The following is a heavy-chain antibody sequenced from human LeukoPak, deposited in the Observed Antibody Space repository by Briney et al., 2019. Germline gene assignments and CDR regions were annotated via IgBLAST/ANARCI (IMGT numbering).Heavy chain of an antibody. J-gene: IGHJ6*02. CDR1: GFTFTDYA. V-gene: IGHV3-23*01. Sequence: GGSLRLSCVASGFTFTDYAMTWVRQPPGRRLEWVSTITTTVGDTHYADSVKGRFTVSRDDSKGTLFLQMNSLRAGDTAVYYCAKGGSHSNYYYYGMDVWGQGTTVTVSS. CDR3: AKGGSHSNYYYYGMDV. D-gene: IGHD2-15*01. CDR2: ITTTVGDT.